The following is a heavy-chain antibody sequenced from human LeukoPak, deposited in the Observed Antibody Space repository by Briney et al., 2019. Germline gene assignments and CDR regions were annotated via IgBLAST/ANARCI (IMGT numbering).Heavy chain of an antibody. D-gene: IGHD2-21*01. V-gene: IGHV3-33*01. CDR3: AARGDALDY. J-gene: IGHJ4*02. CDR1: GFTFSSYG. CDR2: IWYDGSNK. Sequence: PGRSLRLSCAASGFTFSSYGMHWVRQAPGKGLEWVAVIWYDGSNKYYADSVKGRFTISRDNSKNTLYLQMNSLRAENTAVYYCAARGDALDYWGQGTLVTVSS.